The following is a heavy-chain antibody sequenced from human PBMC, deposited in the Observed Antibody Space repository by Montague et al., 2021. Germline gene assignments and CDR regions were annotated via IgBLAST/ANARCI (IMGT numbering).Heavy chain of an antibody. V-gene: IGHV4-59*01. D-gene: IGHD3-22*01. Sequence: SETLSLTCSVSGDSINGWYWSWIRQPPGKGLEWIGSVFYSGAINYNPSLKSRVTMSADTSKNLVSLKVNSVTAADTAVYYCARQGFYESGGFFIWGLGTLVTVSS. CDR2: VFYSGAI. CDR3: ARQGFYESGGFFI. CDR1: GDSINGWY. J-gene: IGHJ4*02.